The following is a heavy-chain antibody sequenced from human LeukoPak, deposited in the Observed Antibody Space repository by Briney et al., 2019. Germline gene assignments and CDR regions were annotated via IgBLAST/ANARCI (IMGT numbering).Heavy chain of an antibody. D-gene: IGHD3-10*01. CDR1: GGSISSGSYY. Sequence: SETLSLTCTVSGGSISSGSYYWSWIRQPAGKGLEWIGRIYTSGSTHYNPSLKSRVTISVDTSKNQFSLKLSSVTAADTAVYYCARGRYGSGYLDHWGQGTLVTVSS. CDR2: IYTSGST. J-gene: IGHJ4*02. CDR3: ARGRYGSGYLDH. V-gene: IGHV4-61*02.